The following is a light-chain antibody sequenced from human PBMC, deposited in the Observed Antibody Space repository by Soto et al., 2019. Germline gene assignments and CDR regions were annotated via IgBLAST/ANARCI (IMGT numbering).Light chain of an antibody. V-gene: IGKV1-16*01. CDR3: LQYDRFPAT. Sequence: DIQMTQSPSSLSASVGGRVTITCRASQDINNFLAWFQQKPGKAPKPLIYSASSLQDGVPSRFSGSGSGTHFTLTIXSLQPEDFATYFCLQYDRFPATFGGGTRVDIE. J-gene: IGKJ4*01. CDR1: QDINNF. CDR2: SAS.